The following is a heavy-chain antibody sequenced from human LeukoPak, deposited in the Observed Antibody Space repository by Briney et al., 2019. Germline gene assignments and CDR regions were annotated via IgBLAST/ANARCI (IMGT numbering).Heavy chain of an antibody. D-gene: IGHD2-15*01. J-gene: IGHJ4*02. CDR3: AKDSIVVVVAAMNY. Sequence: GGSLRLSCAASGFTFSSYGMHWVRQAPGKGLEWVAFIQYDGSNKYYADSVKGRFTISRDNSKNTLYLQMNSLRAEDTAVYYCAKDSIVVVVAAMNYWGQGTLGTVSS. V-gene: IGHV3-30*02. CDR2: IQYDGSNK. CDR1: GFTFSSYG.